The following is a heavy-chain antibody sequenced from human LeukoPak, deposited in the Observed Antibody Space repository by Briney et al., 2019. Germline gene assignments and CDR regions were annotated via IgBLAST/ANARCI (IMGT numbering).Heavy chain of an antibody. J-gene: IGHJ4*02. CDR2: ISYDGSNK. D-gene: IGHD6-13*01. CDR3: ASNADVAAAGTFVVY. Sequence: PGGSLRLSCAASGFTFSSYAMHWVRQAPGKGLEWVAVISYDGSNKYYADSVKGRFTISRDNSKNTLYLQMNSLRAEDTAVYYCASNADVAAAGTFVVYWGQGTLVTVSS. V-gene: IGHV3-30-3*01. CDR1: GFTFSSYA.